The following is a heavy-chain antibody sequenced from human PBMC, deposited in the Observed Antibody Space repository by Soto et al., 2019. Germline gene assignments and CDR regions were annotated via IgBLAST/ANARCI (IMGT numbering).Heavy chain of an antibody. CDR1: GGSISSGGYY. D-gene: IGHD5-18*01. V-gene: IGHV4-31*03. Sequence: PSETLSLTCTVSGGSISSGGYYWSWIRQHPGKGLEWIGYIYYSGSTYYNPSLKSRVTISVDTSKNQFSLKLSSVTAADTAVYYCAMHGGGYSYGEYYYYGMDVWGQGTTVTVSS. CDR2: IYYSGST. J-gene: IGHJ6*02. CDR3: AMHGGGYSYGEYYYYGMDV.